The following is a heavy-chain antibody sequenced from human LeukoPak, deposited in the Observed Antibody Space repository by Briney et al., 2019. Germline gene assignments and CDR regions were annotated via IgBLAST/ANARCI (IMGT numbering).Heavy chain of an antibody. D-gene: IGHD1-7*01. V-gene: IGHV1-18*01. CDR1: GYTFTKNG. CDR2: ISGNDGNT. CDR3: ARVTRRNYCLYVAV. Sequence: ASVKLSFTTAGYTFTKNGISWVRQAPGQGLEWMGWISGNDGNTNYAQNFRGRVVMTTDTSTSTAYMELRSLRYDDTAVYYCARVTRRNYCLYVAVWGK. J-gene: IGHJ6*03.